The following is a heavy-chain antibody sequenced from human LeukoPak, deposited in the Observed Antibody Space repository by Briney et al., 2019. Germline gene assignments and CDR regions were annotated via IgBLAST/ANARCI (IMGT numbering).Heavy chain of an antibody. V-gene: IGHV4-4*09. Sequence: PSETLSLTCTVSGGSISSYYWSWIRQPPGKGLEWIGYIYDSGSTFYNPSLKSRVTISVDRTKNQFSLKLSSVTAADTAVYYCARAHFGATQDYGGNSYFDYWGQGTLATVSS. CDR1: GGSISSYY. CDR2: IYDSGST. J-gene: IGHJ4*02. CDR3: ARAHFGATQDYGGNSYFDY. D-gene: IGHD4-23*01.